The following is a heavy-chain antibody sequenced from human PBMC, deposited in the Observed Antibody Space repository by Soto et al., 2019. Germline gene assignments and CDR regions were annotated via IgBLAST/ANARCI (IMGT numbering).Heavy chain of an antibody. J-gene: IGHJ6*02. CDR1: GFSLSTGGVG. V-gene: IGHV2-5*02. CDR3: THSRCGGDCLQSYSSHYYFGMDV. CDR2: IYWDDDK. D-gene: IGHD2-21*02. Sequence: QITLMESGPTLVKPTQTLTLTCTFSGFSLSTGGVGVGWIRQPPGKALEWLALIYWDDDKRYSPSLRSRLTITKDTSKNQVVLTMTNMDPVDTATYYCTHSRCGGDCLQSYSSHYYFGMDVWDQGTTVTVSS.